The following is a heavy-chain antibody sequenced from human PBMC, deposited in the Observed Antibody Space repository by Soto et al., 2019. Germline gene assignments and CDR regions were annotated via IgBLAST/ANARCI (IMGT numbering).Heavy chain of an antibody. V-gene: IGHV1-18*04. CDR2: ISAYNGNT. CDR3: ARWTYYYDSSGRKNYYYYGMDV. J-gene: IGHJ6*02. D-gene: IGHD3-22*01. Sequence: GXSVKGSCKASGYTFTSYGISWVRQAPGQGLEWMGWISAYNGNTNYAQKLQGRVTMTTDTSTNTAYMELRSLRSDDTAVYYCARWTYYYDSSGRKNYYYYGMDVWGQGTTVTVSS. CDR1: GYTFTSYG.